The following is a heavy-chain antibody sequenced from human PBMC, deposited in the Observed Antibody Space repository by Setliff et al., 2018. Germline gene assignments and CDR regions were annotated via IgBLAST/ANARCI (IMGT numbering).Heavy chain of an antibody. CDR2: IWYDGNNK. V-gene: IGHV3-33*01. D-gene: IGHD2-2*01. CDR3: VRGEMFSTSPRAD. Sequence: GGSLRLSCVASGFTFKNYGMHWVRQAPGKGLEWVAVIWYDGNNKDHADSVKGRFTISRDNSKNTLYLQMDSLRAEDTAVYYCVRGEMFSTSPRADWGQGTQVTVSS. J-gene: IGHJ4*02. CDR1: GFTFKNYG.